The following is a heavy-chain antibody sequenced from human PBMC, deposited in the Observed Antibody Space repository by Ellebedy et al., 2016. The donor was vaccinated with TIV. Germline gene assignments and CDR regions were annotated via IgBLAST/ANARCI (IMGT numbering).Heavy chain of an antibody. CDR1: GGSISSSNW. CDR2: IYHSGST. CDR3: ARQRSPSFYGMDV. Sequence: SETLSLTXAVSGGSISSSNWWSWVRQPPGKGLEWIGEIYHSGSTNYNPSLKSRVTISVDKSKNQFSLKLSSVTAVDTAVYYCARQRSPSFYGMDVWGQGTTVTVSS. J-gene: IGHJ6*02. D-gene: IGHD2-15*01. V-gene: IGHV4-4*02.